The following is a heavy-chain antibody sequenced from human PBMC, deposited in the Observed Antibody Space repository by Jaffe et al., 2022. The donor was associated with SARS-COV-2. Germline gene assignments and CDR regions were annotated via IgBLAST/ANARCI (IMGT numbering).Heavy chain of an antibody. V-gene: IGHV1-18*01. J-gene: IGHJ6*02. D-gene: IGHD2-2*01. Sequence: QLQLVQSGAEVKKPGASVKVSCKASGYRFTTYGISWVRQAPGQGLEWMGWISGYNGNTHYAQKFQGRVTMTRDTSTSTAYMEMRSLRSDDTAVYYCARGKCSSTSCYDTHYGMDVWGQGTTVTVSS. CDR2: ISGYNGNT. CDR1: GYRFTTYG. CDR3: ARGKCSSTSCYDTHYGMDV.